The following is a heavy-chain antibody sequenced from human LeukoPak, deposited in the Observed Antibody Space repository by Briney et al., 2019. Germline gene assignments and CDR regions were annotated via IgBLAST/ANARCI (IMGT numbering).Heavy chain of an antibody. Sequence: GASVKVSCKASGYTFTGYYMHWVRQAPGQGLEWMGWINPNSGGTNYAQKFQGRVTMTRDTSISTAYMELSRLRSDDTAVYYCARATVAGTGWFDPWGQGTLVTVSS. D-gene: IGHD6-19*01. CDR2: INPNSGGT. CDR3: ARATVAGTGWFDP. CDR1: GYTFTGYY. V-gene: IGHV1-2*02. J-gene: IGHJ5*02.